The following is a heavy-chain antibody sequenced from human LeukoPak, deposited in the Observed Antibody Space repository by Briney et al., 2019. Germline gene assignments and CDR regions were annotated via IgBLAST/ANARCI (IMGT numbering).Heavy chain of an antibody. Sequence: ASVKVSCKASGYTFTGYYKHWVRHAPAQGLELMGWINPNSGGTNYAQKFQGRVTMTRDTSISTAYMELSRLRSDDTAMYYCARSSGWKYNIDYWGQGTLVTVSS. V-gene: IGHV1-2*02. J-gene: IGHJ4*02. D-gene: IGHD6-19*01. CDR1: GYTFTGYY. CDR3: ARSSGWKYNIDY. CDR2: INPNSGGT.